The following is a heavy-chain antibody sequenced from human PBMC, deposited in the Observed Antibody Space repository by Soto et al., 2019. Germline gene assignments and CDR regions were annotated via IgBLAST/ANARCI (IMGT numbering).Heavy chain of an antibody. CDR2: IYYSGST. CDR1: GGSISSYY. Sequence: SETLSLTCTVSGGSISSYYWSWIRQPPGKGLGWIGYIYYSGSTNYNPSLKSRVTISVDTSKNQFSLKLSSVTAADTAVYYCARGGGRDGYNSDFDYWGQGTLVTVSS. CDR3: ARGGGRDGYNSDFDY. J-gene: IGHJ4*02. V-gene: IGHV4-59*01. D-gene: IGHD1-1*01.